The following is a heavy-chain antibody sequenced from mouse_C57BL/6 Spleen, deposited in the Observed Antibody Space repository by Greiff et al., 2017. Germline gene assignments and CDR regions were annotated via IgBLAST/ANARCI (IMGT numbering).Heavy chain of an antibody. Sequence: VKLMESGAELARPGASVKLSCKASGYTFTSYGISWVKQRTGQGLEWIGEIYPRSGNTYYNEKFKGKATLTADKSSSTAYMELRSLTSEDSAVYFCARGGVTTLVVAYWGQGTTLTVSS. CDR2: IYPRSGNT. D-gene: IGHD1-1*01. J-gene: IGHJ2*01. CDR3: ARGGVTTLVVAY. CDR1: GYTFTSYG. V-gene: IGHV1-81*01.